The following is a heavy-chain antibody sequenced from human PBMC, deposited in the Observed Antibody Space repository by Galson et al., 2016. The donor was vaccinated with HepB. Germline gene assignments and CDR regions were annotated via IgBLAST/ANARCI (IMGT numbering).Heavy chain of an antibody. CDR2: ISSNRATI. CDR1: GLTFSSYT. V-gene: IGHV3-48*02. D-gene: IGHD6-19*01. Sequence: SLRLSCAASGLTFSSYTMNWVRQAPGKGLEWVSYISSNRATIYYADSVQGRFTLTRDNAKNSLYLQMNSLRDEDTAVYFCAREGAEMAVAGTAFDYWGQGTLVTVSS. CDR3: AREGAEMAVAGTAFDY. J-gene: IGHJ4*02.